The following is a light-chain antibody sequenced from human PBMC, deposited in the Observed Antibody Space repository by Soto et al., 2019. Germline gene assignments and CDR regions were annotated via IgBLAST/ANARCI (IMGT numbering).Light chain of an antibody. J-gene: IGLJ3*02. CDR1: SSNIGAGYD. V-gene: IGLV1-40*01. CDR2: GNS. CDR3: PSYDSGLRGSV. Sequence: QSVLTQPPSVSGAPGQRVTISCTGSSSNIGAGYDVHWYQQLPGTAPKLLLYGNSNRPSGVPDRFSGSKSGTSASLAITGLQAGDESDYYCPSYDSGLRGSVFGGGTEVTVL.